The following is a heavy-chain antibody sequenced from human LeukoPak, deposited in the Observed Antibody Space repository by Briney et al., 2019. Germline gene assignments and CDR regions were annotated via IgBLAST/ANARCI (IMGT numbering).Heavy chain of an antibody. J-gene: IGHJ6*02. Sequence: PSETLSLTCAVDGGSFSDYYWSWIRQPPGKGLEWIGEINHSGSTNYNPSLKSRVTISVDTSKNQFSLKLSSVTAADTAVYYCASRSVVVTANYGMDVWGQGTTVTVSS. D-gene: IGHD2-15*01. CDR2: INHSGST. CDR3: ASRSVVVTANYGMDV. V-gene: IGHV4-34*01. CDR1: GGSFSDYY.